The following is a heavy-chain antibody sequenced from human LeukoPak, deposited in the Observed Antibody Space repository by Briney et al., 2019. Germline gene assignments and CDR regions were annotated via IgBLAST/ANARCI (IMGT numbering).Heavy chain of an antibody. CDR1: GYTFTSYD. J-gene: IGHJ3*02. V-gene: IGHV1-8*01. D-gene: IGHD2-15*01. CDR2: MNPNSGNT. CDR3: ARDLLRVNAFDI. Sequence: ASVKVSCKASGYTFTSYDINWVRQATGQGLEWMGWMNPNSGNTGYAQKFQGRVTMTRNTSISTAYMELSSLRSEDTAVYYCARDLLRVNAFDIWGQGTMVTVSS.